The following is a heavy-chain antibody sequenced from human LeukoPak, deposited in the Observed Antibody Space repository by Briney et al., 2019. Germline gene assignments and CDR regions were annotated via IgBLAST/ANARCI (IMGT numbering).Heavy chain of an antibody. CDR2: INPNSGGT. CDR3: ARGIAAAPRSAFDI. CDR1: GYTFTGYY. V-gene: IGHV1-2*02. J-gene: IGHJ3*02. D-gene: IGHD6-13*01. Sequence: ASVKVSCKASGYTFTGYYMHWVRQAPGQELESMGWINPNSGGTNYAQKFQGRVTMTRDTSISTAYMELSSLRSDDTAVYYCARGIAAAPRSAFDIWGQGTMVTVSS.